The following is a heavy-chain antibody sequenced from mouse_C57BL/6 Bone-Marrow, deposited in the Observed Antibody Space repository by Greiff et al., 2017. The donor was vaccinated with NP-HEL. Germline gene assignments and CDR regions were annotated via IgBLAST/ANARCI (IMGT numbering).Heavy chain of an antibody. CDR1: GYTFTSYG. CDR3: ARSYGNYFDY. J-gene: IGHJ2*01. D-gene: IGHD2-1*01. Sequence: QVQLQQSGAELARPGASVKLSCKASGYTFTSYGLRWVKQRPGPGLALIGAIYPCSGNTYYNEKFKGKATLTADKSSSTAYMELRSLTTEDSAVDYCARSYGNYFDYWGQGTTLTVSS. V-gene: IGHV1-81*01. CDR2: IYPCSGNT.